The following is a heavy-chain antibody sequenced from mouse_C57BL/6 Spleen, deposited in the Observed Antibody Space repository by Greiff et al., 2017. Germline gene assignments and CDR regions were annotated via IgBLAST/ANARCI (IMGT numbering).Heavy chain of an antibody. D-gene: IGHD2-4*01. Sequence: EVKLVESGGGLVKPGGSLKLSCAASGFTFSDYGMHWVRQAPEKGLEWVAYISSGSSTIYYADTVKGRFTISRDNAKNTLFLQMTSLRSEDTAMYYCARGPYYDYAYYAMDYWGQGTSVTVSS. V-gene: IGHV5-17*01. CDR1: GFTFSDYG. J-gene: IGHJ4*01. CDR2: ISSGSSTI. CDR3: ARGPYYDYAYYAMDY.